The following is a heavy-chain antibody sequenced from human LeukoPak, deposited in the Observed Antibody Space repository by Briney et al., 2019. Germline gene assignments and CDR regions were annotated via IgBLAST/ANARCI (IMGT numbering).Heavy chain of an antibody. V-gene: IGHV3-11*04. D-gene: IGHD4-23*01. J-gene: IGHJ3*02. CDR1: GFTFSDYY. Sequence: GGSLRLSCAASGFTFSDYYMSWIRQAPGKGLEWVSYISSSGSTIYYADSVKGRFTISRDNAKNPLYLQMNNLRAEDTAVYYCSSGNSHAFDIWGQGTMVTVSS. CDR2: ISSSGSTI. CDR3: SSGNSHAFDI.